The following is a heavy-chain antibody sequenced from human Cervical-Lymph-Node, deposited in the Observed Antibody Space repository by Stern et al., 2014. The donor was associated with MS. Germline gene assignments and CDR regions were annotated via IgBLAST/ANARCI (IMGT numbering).Heavy chain of an antibody. CDR1: GFTVSTSY. V-gene: IGHV3-66*02. CDR2: IYYRGSP. D-gene: IGHD1-26*01. CDR3: AREVSGDFADAWLDP. J-gene: IGHJ5*02. Sequence: EVQLVESGGGLVQPGGSLRLSCGGSGFTVSTSYMTWVRQAPGEGLEWVSGIYYRGSPYYAESVKGRFTVSRDISKNTLYLQMNSLRAEDTAVYYCAREVSGDFADAWLDPWGQGTLVTVTS.